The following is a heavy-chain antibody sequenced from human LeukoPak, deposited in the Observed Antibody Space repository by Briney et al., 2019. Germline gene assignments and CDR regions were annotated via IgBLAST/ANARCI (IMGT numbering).Heavy chain of an antibody. J-gene: IGHJ4*02. CDR3: ARDDLYYDILTGYHEYYFDY. CDR2: IFTSGTT. Sequence: SETLSLTCTVSGGSISSGSYYWSWIRQPAGKGLEWIGRIFTSGTTNYNPSLKSRVTISLDMSRNQFSLKLISVTAADTAVYYCARDDLYYDILTGYHEYYFDYWGQGTLVTVSS. CDR1: GGSISSGSYY. V-gene: IGHV4-61*02. D-gene: IGHD3-9*01.